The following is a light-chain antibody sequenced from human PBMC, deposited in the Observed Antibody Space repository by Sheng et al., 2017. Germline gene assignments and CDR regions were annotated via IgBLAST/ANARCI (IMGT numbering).Light chain of an antibody. CDR2: DDS. V-gene: IGLV3-21*02. J-gene: IGLJ1*01. CDR1: DIGGKS. Sequence: SYVLTQPPSVSVAPGQTASITCLGNDIGGKSVHWYQWKPGQAPVVVVHDDSDRPAAIPARFSGSNSGNTATLTIDRVEAGDEADYYCQVWDGVSQQSVFGTGTKVTVL. CDR3: QVWDGVSQQSV.